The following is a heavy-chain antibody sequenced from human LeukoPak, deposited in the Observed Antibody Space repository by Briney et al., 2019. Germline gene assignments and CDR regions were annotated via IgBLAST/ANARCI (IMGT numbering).Heavy chain of an antibody. CDR1: GFTFSTYW. Sequence: PGGSLRLSCAASGFTFSTYWTSWVRQAPGKGLEWVANIKQDGSEKYYVDSVKGRFTISRDNAKNSLYLQTNSLRAEDTAVYYCARVSSSWWLWYFDLWGRGTLVTVSS. J-gene: IGHJ2*01. CDR2: IKQDGSEK. CDR3: ARVSSSWWLWYFDL. D-gene: IGHD6-13*01. V-gene: IGHV3-7*01.